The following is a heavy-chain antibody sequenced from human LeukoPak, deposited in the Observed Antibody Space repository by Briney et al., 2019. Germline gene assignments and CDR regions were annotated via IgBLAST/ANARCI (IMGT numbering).Heavy chain of an antibody. CDR2: IYYIATT. D-gene: IGHD3-3*01. Sequence: SETLSLTCRVSGSSISGHYWSWIRQPPGRGLEWIGYIYYIATTNYNPSLKSRVTISLDTSKNQFSLKLSSVTAADTAVYYCARGLEDYYFGSWGQGTLVTVSS. V-gene: IGHV4-59*11. J-gene: IGHJ4*02. CDR1: GSSISGHY. CDR3: ARGLEDYYFGS.